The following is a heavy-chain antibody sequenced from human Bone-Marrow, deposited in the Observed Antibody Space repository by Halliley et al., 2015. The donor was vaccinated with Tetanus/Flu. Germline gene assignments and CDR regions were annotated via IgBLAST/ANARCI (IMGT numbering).Heavy chain of an antibody. CDR3: ARLLWESWSFDS. J-gene: IGHJ4*02. CDR2: IYYSGSP. D-gene: IGHD1-26*01. V-gene: IGHV4-4*02. Sequence: LEWIGEIYYSGSPNSTPSLKSRVPISLDKSKKQFSLKLTSVTAADTALYYCARLLWESWSFDSWGQGTPVTVSS.